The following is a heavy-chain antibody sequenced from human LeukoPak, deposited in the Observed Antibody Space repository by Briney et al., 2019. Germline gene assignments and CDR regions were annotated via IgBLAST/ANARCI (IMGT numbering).Heavy chain of an antibody. CDR1: GFTFSGYSGYT. Sequence: GGSLRLSCAASGFTFSGYSGYTMNWVRQAPGKGLEWVSYISSSGSTIYYADSVKGRFTISRDNAKNSLYLQMNSLRAEDTAVYYCAREEVGGSYYLWGQGTLVTVSS. CDR3: AREEVGGSYYL. CDR2: ISSSGSTI. D-gene: IGHD1-26*01. J-gene: IGHJ5*02. V-gene: IGHV3-48*04.